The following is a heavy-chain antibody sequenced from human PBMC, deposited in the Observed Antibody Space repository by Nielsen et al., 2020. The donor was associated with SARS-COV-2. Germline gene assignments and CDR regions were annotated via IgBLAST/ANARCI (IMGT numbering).Heavy chain of an antibody. CDR3: ARSVGSARPYYYYGMDV. V-gene: IGHV5-51*01. CDR1: GSTFPATW. CDR2: IYPGDSDT. Sequence: GESLKISCKGFGSTFPATWTGWLPQFPGKGLEWMGIIYPGDSDTRYSPSFQGQVTISADKSISTAYLQWSSLKASDTAMYYCARSVGSARPYYYYGMDVWGQGTTVTVSS. J-gene: IGHJ6*02. D-gene: IGHD1-26*01.